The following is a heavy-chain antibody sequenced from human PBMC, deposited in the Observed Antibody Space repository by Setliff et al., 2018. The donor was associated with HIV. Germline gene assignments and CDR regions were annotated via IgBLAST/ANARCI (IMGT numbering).Heavy chain of an antibody. D-gene: IGHD6-13*01. J-gene: IGHJ3*02. CDR3: ARDPGYKSSWYGAFDI. CDR2: INPNSGGT. CDR1: GDAFTDYY. V-gene: IGHV1-2*02. Sequence: GSVKVSCKASGDAFTDYYIHWVRQAPGQGLEWMGWINPNSGGTNYAQKFQGRVTMTRDTSISTAFMDLSRLRSDDTAVYYCARDPGYKSSWYGAFDIWGQGTMVTVSS.